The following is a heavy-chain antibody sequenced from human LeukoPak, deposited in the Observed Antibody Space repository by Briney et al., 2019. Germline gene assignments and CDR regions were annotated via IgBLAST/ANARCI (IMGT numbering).Heavy chain of an antibody. CDR2: ISYDGSNK. J-gene: IGHJ4*02. D-gene: IGHD5-12*01. CDR3: ARAPIVATILYYFDY. CDR1: GFTFSNYA. V-gene: IGHV3-30*04. Sequence: GGSLRLSCAASGFTFSNYAMHWVRQAPGKGLEWVAVISYDGSNKYYADSVKGRFTISRDNSKNTLYLQMNSLRAEDTAVYYCARAPIVATILYYFDYWGQGTLVTVSS.